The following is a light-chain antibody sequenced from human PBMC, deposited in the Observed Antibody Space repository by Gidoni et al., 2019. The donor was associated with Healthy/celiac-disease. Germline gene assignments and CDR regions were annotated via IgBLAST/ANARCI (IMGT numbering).Light chain of an antibody. CDR1: QVISSY. Sequence: DIQLTQSPSFLSASVGDRVTITCWASQVISSYLAWYQQKPGKAPKLLIYAASTLQSGVPSRFSGSGSGTEFTLTISSLQPEDFATYYCQQLNSYPPTFXQXTKVEIK. CDR2: AAS. J-gene: IGKJ1*01. V-gene: IGKV1-9*01. CDR3: QQLNSYPPT.